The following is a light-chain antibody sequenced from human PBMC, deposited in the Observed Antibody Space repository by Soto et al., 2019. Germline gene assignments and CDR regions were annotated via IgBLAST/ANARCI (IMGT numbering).Light chain of an antibody. Sequence: QSVLTQPASVFGSPGQSITVSCTGTSSDVGGYNYVSWYQQHPGKAPRLMIYDVTNRPSGVSDRFSGSKSGNTASLTISGLQAEDEADYYCSSYRRGSTYVFGTGTKLTVL. CDR1: SSDVGGYNY. CDR3: SSYRRGSTYV. CDR2: DVT. J-gene: IGLJ1*01. V-gene: IGLV2-14*03.